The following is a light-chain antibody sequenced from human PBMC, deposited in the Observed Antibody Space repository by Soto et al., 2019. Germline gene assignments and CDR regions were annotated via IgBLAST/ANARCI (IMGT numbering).Light chain of an antibody. CDR1: QSVSSN. CDR3: QQYNNWRT. V-gene: IGKV3-15*01. Sequence: ILMTQSPSTLSLSPGERATLSCRASQSVSSNLAWYQQKPGQAPRLLIYDASTRATGVPARISGSGSGTEFTLTISSLQSEDFPVYYCQQYNNWRTFGQGTKVDIK. CDR2: DAS. J-gene: IGKJ1*01.